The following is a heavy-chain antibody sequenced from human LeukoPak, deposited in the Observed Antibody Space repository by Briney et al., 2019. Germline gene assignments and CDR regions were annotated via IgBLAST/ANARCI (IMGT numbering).Heavy chain of an antibody. CDR1: GGSISSGSYY. Sequence: SETLSLTCTASGGSISSGSYYWSWIRQPAGKGLEWIGRIYVSGNTNYNPSLKSRVTISVDTSKNQFSLKLSSVTAADTAVYYCASGDSSGLMDYWGQGTLVTVSS. CDR2: IYVSGNT. J-gene: IGHJ4*02. CDR3: ASGDSSGLMDY. D-gene: IGHD6-19*01. V-gene: IGHV4-61*02.